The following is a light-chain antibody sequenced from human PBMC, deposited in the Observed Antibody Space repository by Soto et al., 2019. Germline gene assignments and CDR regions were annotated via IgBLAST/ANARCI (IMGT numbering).Light chain of an antibody. J-gene: IGLJ1*01. V-gene: IGLV2-23*02. Sequence: QSVLTQPASVSGSPGQSITISCTGTNSDVGSYNLVSWYQHHPGKAPKLMIYEVSRRPSGVSNRFSGSKSGNTASLTISGLQAEDEADYFCQSYDSSLSGYVFGTGTKLTVL. CDR1: NSDVGSYNL. CDR2: EVS. CDR3: QSYDSSLSGYV.